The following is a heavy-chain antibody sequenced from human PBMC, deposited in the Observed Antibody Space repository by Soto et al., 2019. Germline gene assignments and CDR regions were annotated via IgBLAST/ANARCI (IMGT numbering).Heavy chain of an antibody. V-gene: IGHV3-30-3*01. Sequence: GGSLRLSCAASGFTFSSYDMNWVRQAPGKGLEWVACISYDGSSKYYADSVKGRFTISRDNAKNTLYLQMNSLREEDTAVYYCARGRMIGGDSAHGAFDIWGHGTMVTVSS. CDR2: ISYDGSSK. CDR1: GFTFSSYD. CDR3: ARGRMIGGDSAHGAFDI. D-gene: IGHD3-16*01. J-gene: IGHJ3*02.